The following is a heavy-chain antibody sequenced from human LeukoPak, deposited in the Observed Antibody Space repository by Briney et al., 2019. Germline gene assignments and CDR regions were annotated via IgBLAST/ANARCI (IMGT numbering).Heavy chain of an antibody. D-gene: IGHD2-2*01. Sequence: ASVKVSCKASGYTFTSYGISWVRQAPGQGLEWMGWISAYNGNTNYAQKLQGRVTMTTDTSTSTAYMEPRSLRSDDTAVYYCARHPLVVPAPERSYYFDYWGQGTLVTVSS. CDR3: ARHPLVVPAPERSYYFDY. J-gene: IGHJ4*02. CDR1: GYTFTSYG. CDR2: ISAYNGNT. V-gene: IGHV1-18*01.